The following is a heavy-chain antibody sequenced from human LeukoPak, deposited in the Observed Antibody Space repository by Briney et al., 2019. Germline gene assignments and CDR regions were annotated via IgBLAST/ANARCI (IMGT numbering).Heavy chain of an antibody. CDR1: GGSISSYY. CDR3: ASGGGYGPNWFDP. Sequence: TSETLSLTCTVSGGSISSYYWSWIRQPPGKGLEWIGYIYYSGSTNYNPSLKSRVTISVDTSKNQFSLKLSSVTAADTAVYYCASGGGYGPNWFDPWGQGTLVTVSS. V-gene: IGHV4-59*08. J-gene: IGHJ5*02. CDR2: IYYSGST. D-gene: IGHD5-18*01.